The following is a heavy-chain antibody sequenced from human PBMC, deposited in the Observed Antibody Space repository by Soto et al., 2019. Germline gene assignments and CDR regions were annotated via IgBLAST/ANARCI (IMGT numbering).Heavy chain of an antibody. CDR3: VREGRSSTSCNTGCAFDI. CDR1: GFTSWDYD. J-gene: IGHJ3*02. D-gene: IGHD2-2*02. V-gene: IGHV3-11*01. CDR2: ISRSGNTM. Sequence: GGSLRLSCAASGFTSWDYDMSQIRQAPGKGLEWVSYISRSGNTMYYGDYVKGRFTISRDNAENSVFLQMISLRAEDTAVYYCVREGRSSTSCNTGCAFDIWGQGTMVTVSS.